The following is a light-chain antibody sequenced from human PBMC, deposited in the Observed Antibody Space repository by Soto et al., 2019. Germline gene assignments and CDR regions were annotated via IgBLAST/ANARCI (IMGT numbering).Light chain of an antibody. V-gene: IGKV3-11*01. CDR3: QHRNSWPPGALS. CDR2: YAS. J-gene: IGKJ4*01. Sequence: IVLTQSPATLSLSPGERATLSCRASQSIDNYLAWYQQKPGQAPRVIIYYASTRATGIPDRFSGSGSGTDFTLTISSLEPDDFAVYYCQHRNSWPPGALSFGGGTKIDIK. CDR1: QSIDNY.